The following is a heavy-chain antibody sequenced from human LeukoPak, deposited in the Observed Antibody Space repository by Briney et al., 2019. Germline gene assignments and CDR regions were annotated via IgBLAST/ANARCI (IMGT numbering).Heavy chain of an antibody. V-gene: IGHV4-4*02. CDR1: GGSVASTNW. D-gene: IGHD3-3*01. CDR3: AREGGFYRPLDY. Sequence: PSETLSLTCGVSGGSVASTNWWTWVRQPPGKGLEWIGEVRLDGTTNYNPSLKSRLTMSVDLSENHISLTLTSVTAADTAVYYCAREGGFYRPLDYSGQGTLVTVSS. CDR2: VRLDGTT. J-gene: IGHJ4*02.